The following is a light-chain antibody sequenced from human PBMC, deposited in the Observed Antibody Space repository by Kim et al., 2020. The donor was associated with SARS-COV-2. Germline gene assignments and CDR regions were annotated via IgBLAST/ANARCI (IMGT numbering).Light chain of an antibody. CDR3: QQYDDWPPWT. V-gene: IGKV3-15*01. J-gene: IGKJ1*01. CDR2: GAS. Sequence: EIVLTQSPVTLSVSPGERATLSCRASQSVRNNLAWYQQTPGRAPRLLIHGASTRATGIPGRFSGSGSGTEFTLTISSLQSEDFAVYYCQQYDDWPPWTFGQGTKVEI. CDR1: QSVRNN.